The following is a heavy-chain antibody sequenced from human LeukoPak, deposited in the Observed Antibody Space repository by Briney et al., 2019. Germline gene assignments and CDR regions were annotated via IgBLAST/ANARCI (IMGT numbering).Heavy chain of an antibody. D-gene: IGHD2-2*01. CDR1: GYSFTICG. CDR2: ISAYNGNT. V-gene: IGHV1-18*01. Sequence: ASVKVSCNASGYSFTICGISWVRQAPGQGLEWMGWISAYNGNTNYAQKLQGRVTMTTDTSTSTAYMELRSLRSDDTAVYYCARDEVPAAIDYWGQGTLVTVSS. J-gene: IGHJ4*02. CDR3: ARDEVPAAIDY.